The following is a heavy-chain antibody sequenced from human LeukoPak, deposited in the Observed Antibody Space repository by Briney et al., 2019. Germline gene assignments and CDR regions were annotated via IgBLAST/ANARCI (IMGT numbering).Heavy chain of an antibody. J-gene: IGHJ2*01. Sequence: SETLSLTCTVSGGSISSYYWSWIRQPPGKGLEWIGYIYYSGSTNYNPSLKSRVTISVDTSKSQFSLKLSSVTAADTAVYYCAVWFGELSGYFDLWGRGTLVTVSS. CDR2: IYYSGST. CDR1: GGSISSYY. D-gene: IGHD3-10*01. CDR3: AVWFGELSGYFDL. V-gene: IGHV4-59*01.